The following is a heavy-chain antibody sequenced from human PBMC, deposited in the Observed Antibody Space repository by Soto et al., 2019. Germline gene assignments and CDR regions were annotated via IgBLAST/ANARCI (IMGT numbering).Heavy chain of an antibody. D-gene: IGHD1-20*01. Sequence: PSETLSLTCTVSGGSMSSYYWSWIRQPPGKGLEWIGYTYYSGSTNYNPSLKSRVTMSVDTPKNQFSLKLSSVTAADTAVYYCARYNGPLYVGYYYDMDVWGQGTTVTV. V-gene: IGHV4-59*08. CDR1: GGSMSSYY. J-gene: IGHJ6*02. CDR3: ARYNGPLYVGYYYDMDV. CDR2: TYYSGST.